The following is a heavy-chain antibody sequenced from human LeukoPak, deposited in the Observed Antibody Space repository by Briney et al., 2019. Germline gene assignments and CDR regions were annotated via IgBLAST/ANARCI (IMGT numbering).Heavy chain of an antibody. V-gene: IGHV4-59*01. CDR3: ARKGENYYDSSSPDAFDI. CDR2: IYYSGST. CDR1: GGSITGYY. Sequence: SETLSLTCTVSGGSITGYYWSWIRQPPGKGLEWIGYIYYSGSTNYNPSLKSRVTISVDTSKNQFSLKLSSVTAADTAVYYCARKGENYYDSSSPDAFDIWGQGTMVTVSS. D-gene: IGHD3-22*01. J-gene: IGHJ3*02.